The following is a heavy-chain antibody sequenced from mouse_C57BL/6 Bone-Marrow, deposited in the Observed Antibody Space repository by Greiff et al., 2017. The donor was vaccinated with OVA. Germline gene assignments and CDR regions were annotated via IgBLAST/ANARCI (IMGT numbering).Heavy chain of an antibody. CDR2: ISYDGSN. CDR1: GYSITSGYY. Sequence: EVQLVESGPGLVKPSQSLSLTCSVTGYSITSGYYWNWIRQFPGNKLEWMGYISYDGSNNYNPSLKNRISITRDTSKNQFFLKLNSVTTEDTATYYCASTYYYGSSYAMDYWGQGTSVTVSS. J-gene: IGHJ4*01. V-gene: IGHV3-6*01. D-gene: IGHD1-1*01. CDR3: ASTYYYGSSYAMDY.